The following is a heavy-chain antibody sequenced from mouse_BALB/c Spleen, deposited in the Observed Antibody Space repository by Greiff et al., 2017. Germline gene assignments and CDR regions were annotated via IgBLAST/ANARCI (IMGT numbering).Heavy chain of an antibody. CDR1: GFAFSSYD. J-gene: IGHJ2*01. CDR3: ARHGDYSFDD. Sequence: EVMLVESGGGLVKPGGSLKLSCAASGFAFSSYDMSWVRQTPGKRLEWVAYISSGGGSTYYPDTVKGRFTISRDNAKNTLYLQMSSLKSEDTAMYYCARHGDYSFDDWGQGTTLTVSS. D-gene: IGHD1-1*01. CDR2: ISSGGGST. V-gene: IGHV5-12-1*01.